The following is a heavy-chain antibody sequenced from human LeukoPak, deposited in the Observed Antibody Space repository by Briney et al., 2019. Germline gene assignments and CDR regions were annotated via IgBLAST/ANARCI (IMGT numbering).Heavy chain of an antibody. CDR1: GFTFSSYA. CDR3: ARDSYGDYYFDY. D-gene: IGHD4-17*01. J-gene: IGHJ4*02. CDR2: ISSDGNNK. V-gene: IGHV3-30*04. Sequence: GGSLRLSCAASGFTFSSYAVHWVRQAPGKGLGWVALISSDGNNKYYTDSVKGRFTISRDNSKNTLFLQMNSLRAEDTAVYFCARDSYGDYYFDYWGQGTLVTVSS.